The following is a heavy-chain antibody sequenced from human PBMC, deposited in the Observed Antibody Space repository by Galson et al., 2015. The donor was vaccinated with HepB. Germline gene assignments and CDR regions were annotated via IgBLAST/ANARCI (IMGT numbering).Heavy chain of an antibody. V-gene: IGHV3-15*01. CDR3: TTDVYFRSYWSWFDP. CDR2: IKTRTDGGTT. J-gene: IGHJ5*02. CDR1: GFTFNNVW. D-gene: IGHD2/OR15-2a*01. Sequence: SLRLSCAATGFTFNNVWMNWVRQAPGKGLEWVGRIKTRTDGGTTEYAAPVKGRCTISSEDSKNTQYLQINSLKTGGTAGYYCTTDVYFRSYWSWFDPWGQGTLVTVSS.